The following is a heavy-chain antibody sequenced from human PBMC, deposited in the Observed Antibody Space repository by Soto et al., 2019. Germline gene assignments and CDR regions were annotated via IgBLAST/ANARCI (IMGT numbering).Heavy chain of an antibody. CDR1: GFSFGTFV. Sequence: LRLSCAASGFSFGTFVMTWFRQAPGGGLEWVASITDSGYTASYAETVEGRFTVSRDNSKNKLHLQMNDLRAEDTATYYCAKNGQWLATPPEAWGQGTLVTVSS. V-gene: IGHV3-23*01. D-gene: IGHD6-19*01. J-gene: IGHJ4*02. CDR2: ITDSGYTA. CDR3: AKNGQWLATPPEA.